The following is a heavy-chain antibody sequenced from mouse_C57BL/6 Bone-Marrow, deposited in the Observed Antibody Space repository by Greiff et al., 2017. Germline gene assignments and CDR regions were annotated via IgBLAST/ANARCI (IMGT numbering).Heavy chain of an antibody. J-gene: IGHJ3*01. CDR2: IDPSDSYT. V-gene: IGHV1-50*01. D-gene: IGHD2-1*01. CDR3: ARHGIYYGNLEGFAY. CDR1: GYTFTSYW. Sequence: QVQLQQPGAELVKPGASVKLSCKASGYTFTSYWMQWVKQRPGQGLEWIGEIDPSDSYTNYNQKFKGKATLTVDTSSSTAYMQLSSLTSEDSAVYYCARHGIYYGNLEGFAYWGQGTLVTVSA.